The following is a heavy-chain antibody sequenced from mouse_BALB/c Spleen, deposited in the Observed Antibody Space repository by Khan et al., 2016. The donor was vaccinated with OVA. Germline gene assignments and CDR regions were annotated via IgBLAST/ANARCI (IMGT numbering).Heavy chain of an antibody. D-gene: IGHD1-1*01. V-gene: IGHV5-6*01. CDR3: TRHAYYYDSGGFAY. CDR2: VSTGGSYT. CDR1: GFTFSTYG. Sequence: EVELVESGGDLVKPGGSLKLSCAASGFTFSTYGMSWVRQTPDKRLEWVATVSTGGSYTYYPDSVKGRFTISRDKAKNTLYLQMSGLKSEDTAMFYCTRHAYYYDSGGFAYWGQGTLVAVAA. J-gene: IGHJ3*01.